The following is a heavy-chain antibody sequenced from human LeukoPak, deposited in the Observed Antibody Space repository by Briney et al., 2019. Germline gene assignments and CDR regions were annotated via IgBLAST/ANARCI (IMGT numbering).Heavy chain of an antibody. CDR2: IYHSGST. D-gene: IGHD6-19*01. Sequence: SKTLSLTFTVSGYSISNGYYWGWIRQPPGKGLEWIGSIYHSGSTCYNPSLKSRVTISVDTSKNQFSLKLSSVTATATAVYYCARDETYSSDWQSNHYYYYMDVWGKGTTVTVSS. CDR1: GYSISNGYY. V-gene: IGHV4-38-2*02. J-gene: IGHJ6*03. CDR3: ARDETYSSDWQSNHYYYYMDV.